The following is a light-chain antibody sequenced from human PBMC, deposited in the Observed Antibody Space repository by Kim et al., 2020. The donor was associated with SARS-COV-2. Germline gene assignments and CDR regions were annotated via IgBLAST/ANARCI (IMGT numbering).Light chain of an antibody. CDR3: SAWDHSLSAWV. J-gene: IGLJ3*02. V-gene: IGLV10-54*01. CDR2: RNN. CDR1: RNNVGNQG. Sequence: RKTATLTCTGNRNNVGNQGVAWLQQHQGHPPKLLSYRNNNRPSGISERLSASRSGDTASLTITGLQPEDEADYYCSAWDHSLSAWVFGGGTKLTVL.